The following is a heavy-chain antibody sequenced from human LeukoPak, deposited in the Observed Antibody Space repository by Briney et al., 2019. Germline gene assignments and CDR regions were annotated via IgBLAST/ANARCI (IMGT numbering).Heavy chain of an antibody. CDR2: ISGSGGGT. Sequence: PGGSLRLSCAASGFTFSSYAMSWVRQAPGKGLEWVSAISGSGGGTYYADSVKGRFTISTDNSKNTLYLQMNSLRAEDTAVYYCARDVSRGWLFDYWGQGTLVTVSS. D-gene: IGHD6-19*01. CDR3: ARDVSRGWLFDY. CDR1: GFTFSSYA. J-gene: IGHJ4*02. V-gene: IGHV3-23*01.